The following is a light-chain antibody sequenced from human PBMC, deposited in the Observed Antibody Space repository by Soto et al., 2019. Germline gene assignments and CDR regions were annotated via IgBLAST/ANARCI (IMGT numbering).Light chain of an antibody. CDR3: CSYAGSSTLVV. J-gene: IGLJ2*01. CDR1: SSDVGSYNL. CDR2: EVS. Sequence: QSALTQPASVSGSPGQSITISCTGTSSDVGSYNLVSWYQQHPGKAPKLMIYEVSKRPSGVSNRFSGSKSGNTASLTISGLQAEDEADYYCCSYAGSSTLVVFGGGTQLPVL. V-gene: IGLV2-23*02.